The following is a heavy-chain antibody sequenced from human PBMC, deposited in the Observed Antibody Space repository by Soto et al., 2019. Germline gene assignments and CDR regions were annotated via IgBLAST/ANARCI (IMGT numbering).Heavy chain of an antibody. CDR3: AIMEKGGLDV. Sequence: DVQLVESGGGLVQPGRSLRLSCAASGFTFDDYAMHWVRQAPGKGPEWVSGISWNSGNIGYAGSVKGRFSISRDNAKNSLHLQMNSLRTEDTALYYCAIMEKGGLDVWGQGTTVTVSS. CDR1: GFTFDDYA. V-gene: IGHV3-9*01. J-gene: IGHJ6*02. CDR2: ISWNSGNI. D-gene: IGHD1-1*01.